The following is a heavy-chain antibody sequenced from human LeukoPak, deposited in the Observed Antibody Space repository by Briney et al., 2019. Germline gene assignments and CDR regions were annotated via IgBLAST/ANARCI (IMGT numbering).Heavy chain of an antibody. V-gene: IGHV1-69*13. Sequence: SVKVSCKASGGTFSSYAISWVRQAPGQGLEWMGGIIPIFGTANYAQKFQGRVTITADESTSTAYMELSSLRSEDTAVYYCARTPSLDYDFWSGYYKYYFDYWGQGTLVTVSS. D-gene: IGHD3-3*01. CDR2: IIPIFGTA. J-gene: IGHJ4*02. CDR1: GGTFSSYA. CDR3: ARTPSLDYDFWSGYYKYYFDY.